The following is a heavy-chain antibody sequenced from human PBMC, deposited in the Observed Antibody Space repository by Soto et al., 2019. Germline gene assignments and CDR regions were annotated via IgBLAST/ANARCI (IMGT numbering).Heavy chain of an antibody. V-gene: IGHV1-18*01. D-gene: IGHD3-10*01. CDR2: ISAHNGNT. CDR3: ARGRYGAY. J-gene: IGHJ4*02. CDR1: GYGFTTYG. Sequence: QVHLVQSGAEVKKPGASVKVSCKGSGYGFTTYGITWVRQAPGQGLEWMAWISAHNGNTNYAQKLQGRVTVTRDTSTSAAYMELRSLRSVAAAVYYCARGRYGAYWGQGAVVTVSS.